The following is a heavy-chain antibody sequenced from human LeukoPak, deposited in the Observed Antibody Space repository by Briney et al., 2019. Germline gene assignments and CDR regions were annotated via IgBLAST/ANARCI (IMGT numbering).Heavy chain of an antibody. V-gene: IGHV3-7*05. CDR1: GFTFSNYW. J-gene: IGHJ4*02. D-gene: IGHD6-13*01. CDR2: MKQEGRET. CDR3: ARTARPKYSSSWYIDY. Sequence: GGSLRLSCVASGFTFSNYWMSWVRQAPGKGLEWVANMKQEGRETYYVDSVKGRFTISRDNAKNSLYLQMNSLRAEDTAVYYCARTARPKYSSSWYIDYWGQGTLVTVSS.